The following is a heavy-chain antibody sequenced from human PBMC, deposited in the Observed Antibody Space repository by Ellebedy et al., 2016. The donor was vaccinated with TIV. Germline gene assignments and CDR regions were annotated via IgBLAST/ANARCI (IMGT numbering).Heavy chain of an antibody. V-gene: IGHV1-18*01. CDR2: ISAYNGNT. D-gene: IGHD6-13*01. CDR3: ARDHGSSARDHGSSSWYWFDP. J-gene: IGHJ5*02. CDR1: GYTFTSYG. Sequence: ASVKVSCXASGYTFTSYGISWVRQAPGQGLEWMGWISAYNGNTNYAQKFQGRVTITRDTSTSTVYMELSSLRSEDTAVYYCARDHGSSARDHGSSSWYWFDPWGQGTLVTVSS.